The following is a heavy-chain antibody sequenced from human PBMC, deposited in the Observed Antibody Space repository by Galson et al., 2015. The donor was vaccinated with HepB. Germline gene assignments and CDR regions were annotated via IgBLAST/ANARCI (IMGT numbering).Heavy chain of an antibody. J-gene: IGHJ4*02. V-gene: IGHV1-2*06. D-gene: IGHD1-26*01. CDR3: ARDYDLVGTTTTRPFYS. CDR1: RYIFTDHY. Sequence: SVKVSCKASRYIFTDHYMHWVRQAPGQGLEWMGRINPNSGDTDYARKFQGRVTMTRDTSISTAYLEVTWLTSDDAAVYYCARDYDLVGTTTTRPFYSWGQGTLVTVSS. CDR2: INPNSGDT.